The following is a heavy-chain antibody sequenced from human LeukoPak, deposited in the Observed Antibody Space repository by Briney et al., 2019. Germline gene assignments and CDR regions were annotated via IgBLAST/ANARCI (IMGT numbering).Heavy chain of an antibody. V-gene: IGHV3-7*03. Sequence: PGGSLRLSCAASGFTFGDTWMNWVRQAPGQGPEWVANIKQDGSEKFYVASVKGRFTISGDNAKNSLYLQMNSLRAEDTALYYCATSYDMGWLIGYWGQGTLVTVSS. CDR3: ATSYDMGWLIGY. CDR1: GFTFGDTW. D-gene: IGHD3/OR15-3a*01. CDR2: IKQDGSEK. J-gene: IGHJ4*02.